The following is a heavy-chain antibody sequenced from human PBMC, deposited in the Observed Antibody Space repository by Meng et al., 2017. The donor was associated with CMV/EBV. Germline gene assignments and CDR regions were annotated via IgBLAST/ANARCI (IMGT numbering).Heavy chain of an antibody. Sequence: GESLKISCAASGFTFSDHYMDWVRQAPGKGLEWVGRTRNKANSYTTEYAASVKGRLTISRDDSKNSLYLQMNSLKTEDTAVYYCARFHYCYGMDVWGQGTTVTVSS. CDR2: TRNKANSYTT. CDR3: ARFHYCYGMDV. V-gene: IGHV3-72*01. CDR1: GFTFSDHY. J-gene: IGHJ6*02.